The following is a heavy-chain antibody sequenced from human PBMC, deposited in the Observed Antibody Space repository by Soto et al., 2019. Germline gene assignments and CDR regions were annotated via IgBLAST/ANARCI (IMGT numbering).Heavy chain of an antibody. Sequence: GASVKVASKASRGTLSSYAISWVRQAPGQGLEWMGGIIPIFGTANYAQKFQGRVTITADESTSTAYMELSSLRSEDTAVYYCARDIVLVPAAIEADYYYGMAVWGQGTTVTVSS. J-gene: IGHJ6*02. CDR3: ARDIVLVPAAIEADYYYGMAV. V-gene: IGHV1-69*13. CDR1: RGTLSSYA. CDR2: IIPIFGTA. D-gene: IGHD2-2*02.